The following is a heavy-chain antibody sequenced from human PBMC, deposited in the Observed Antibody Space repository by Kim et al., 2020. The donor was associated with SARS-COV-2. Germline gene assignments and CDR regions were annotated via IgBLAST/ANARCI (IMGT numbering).Heavy chain of an antibody. CDR1: GYTFTTYD. V-gene: IGHV1-8*01. CDR3: ARSRTVVSYYYYYGMVV. CDR2: MSPNSGNT. Sequence: ASVKVSCKASGYTFTTYDINWVRQASGQGLEWMGWMSPNSGNTGYAQKFQGRVTMTRNTSISTAYMELSSLRSEDTAVYYCARSRTVVSYYYYYGMVVWGQGTTVTVSS. J-gene: IGHJ6*02. D-gene: IGHD2-2*01.